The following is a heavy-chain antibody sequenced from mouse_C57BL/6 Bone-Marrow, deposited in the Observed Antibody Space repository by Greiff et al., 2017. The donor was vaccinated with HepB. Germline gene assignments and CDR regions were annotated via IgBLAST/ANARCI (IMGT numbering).Heavy chain of an antibody. CDR2: INPYNGGT. Sequence: EVKLVESGPVLVKPGASVKMSCKASGYTFTDYYMNWVKQSHGKSLEWIGVINPYNGGTSYNQKFKGKATVTVDKSSSTAYMELNSLTSEDSAVYYCARRGQTGGFDYWGQGTTLTVSS. V-gene: IGHV1-19*01. J-gene: IGHJ2*01. CDR1: GYTFTDYY. D-gene: IGHD4-1*01. CDR3: ARRGQTGGFDY.